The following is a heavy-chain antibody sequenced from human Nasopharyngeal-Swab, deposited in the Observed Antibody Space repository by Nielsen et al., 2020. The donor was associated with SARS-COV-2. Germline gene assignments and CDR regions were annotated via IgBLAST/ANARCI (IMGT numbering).Heavy chain of an antibody. D-gene: IGHD2-2*02. Sequence: GGSLRLSCAASGFTFSSYAMSWVRQAPGKGLEWVSAISGSGGSTYYADSVKGRFTISRDNSKNTLYLQMNSLRAEDTAAYYCAKGGYCSSTSCYIDYWGQGTLVTVSS. V-gene: IGHV3-23*01. CDR3: AKGGYCSSTSCYIDY. J-gene: IGHJ4*02. CDR2: ISGSGGST. CDR1: GFTFSSYA.